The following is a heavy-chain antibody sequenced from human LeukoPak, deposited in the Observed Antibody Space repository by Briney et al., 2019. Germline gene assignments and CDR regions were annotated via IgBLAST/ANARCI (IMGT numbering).Heavy chain of an antibody. V-gene: IGHV4-38-2*01. Sequence: SETLSLTXVVSGYSISSGYYWGWIRRSPGKGLEWIGSIYHSGGTFYNPSLKSRVTISVDTSKNQFSLKLSSVTAADTAVYYCARRRDYYDSSGYFRFDYWGQGALVTVSS. D-gene: IGHD3-22*01. CDR1: GYSISSGYY. J-gene: IGHJ4*02. CDR3: ARRRDYYDSSGYFRFDY. CDR2: IYHSGGT.